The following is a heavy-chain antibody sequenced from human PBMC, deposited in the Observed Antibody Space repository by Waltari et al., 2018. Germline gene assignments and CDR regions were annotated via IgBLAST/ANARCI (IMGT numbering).Heavy chain of an antibody. CDR2: IYSGGSST. CDR3: AKDKGRGLFDY. V-gene: IGHV3-23*03. J-gene: IGHJ4*02. CDR1: GFTFRSYA. Sequence: EVQLLESGGGLVQPGGSLRLSCAASGFTFRSYAMSWVRQAPGKGLEWVSVIYSGGSSTYYADSVKGRFTISRDNSKNTLYLQMNSLRAEDTAVYYCAKDKGRGLFDYWGQGTLVTVSS.